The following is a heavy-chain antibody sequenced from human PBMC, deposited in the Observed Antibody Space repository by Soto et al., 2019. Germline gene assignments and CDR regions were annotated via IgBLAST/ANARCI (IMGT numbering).Heavy chain of an antibody. V-gene: IGHV1-18*04. CDR3: ARLEVEGMHYYDSSGYYTPDW. J-gene: IGHJ4*02. D-gene: IGHD3-22*01. CDR1: GYTFTSYG. Sequence: GASVKVSCKASGYTFTSYGISWVRQAPGQGLEWMGWISAYNGNTNYAQKLQGRVTMTTDTSTSTAYMELRSLRSDDTAVYYCARLEVEGMHYYDSSGYYTPDWWGQGTLVTVYS. CDR2: ISAYNGNT.